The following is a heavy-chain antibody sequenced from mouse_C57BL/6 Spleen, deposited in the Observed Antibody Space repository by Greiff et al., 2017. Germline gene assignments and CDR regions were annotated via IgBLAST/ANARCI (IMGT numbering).Heavy chain of an antibody. CDR1: GYTFTDYN. D-gene: IGHD2-4*01. V-gene: IGHV1-18*01. J-gene: IGHJ2*01. CDR3: ARRGLRPLPYYFDY. Sequence: VQLQQSGPELVKPGASVKIPCKASGYTFTDYNMDWVKQSHGKSLEWIGDINPNNGGTIYNQKFKGKATLTVDKSSSTAYMELRSLTAEDTAVYYCARRGLRPLPYYFDYWGQGTTLTVSS. CDR2: INPNNGGT.